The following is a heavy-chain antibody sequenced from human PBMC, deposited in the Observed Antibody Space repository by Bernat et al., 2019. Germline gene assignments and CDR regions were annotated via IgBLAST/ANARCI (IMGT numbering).Heavy chain of an antibody. CDR3: ARVPLGEGSSWYGAYYYYYGMDV. Sequence: QVQLVQSGAEVKKPGASVKVSCKASGYTFTSYGISWVRQAPGQGLEWMGWISAYNGNTNYAQKLQGRVTMTTDTSTSTAYMELRSLRSDDTAVYYCARVPLGEGSSWYGAYYYYYGMDVWGQGTTVTVSS. D-gene: IGHD6-13*01. J-gene: IGHJ6*02. CDR1: GYTFTSYG. V-gene: IGHV1-18*01. CDR2: ISAYNGNT.